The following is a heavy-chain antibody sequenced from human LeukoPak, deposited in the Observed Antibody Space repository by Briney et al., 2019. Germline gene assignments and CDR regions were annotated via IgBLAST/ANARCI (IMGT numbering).Heavy chain of an antibody. CDR3: ARDPTDCSSTSCYGLGAFDI. Sequence: KPSETLSLTCTVSGGSISSYYWSRIRQPPGKGLEWIGYIYYSGSTNYNPSLKSRVTISVDTSKNQFSLKLSSVTAADTAVYYCARDPTDCSSTSCYGLGAFDIWGQGTMVTVSS. CDR2: IYYSGST. J-gene: IGHJ3*02. D-gene: IGHD2-2*01. V-gene: IGHV4-59*01. CDR1: GGSISSYY.